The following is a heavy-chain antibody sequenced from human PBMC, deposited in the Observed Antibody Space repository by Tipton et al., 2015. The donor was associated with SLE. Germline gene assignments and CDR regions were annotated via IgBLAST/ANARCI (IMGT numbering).Heavy chain of an antibody. Sequence: SLRLSCAASGFTFSSYSMHWVRQAPGKGLEWVAVVSHDGSFTYYADSVKDRFTVSRDNSKNTLYLQMKGLRPEDTAVYYCARGGDDASGGAESHWGQGTLVTVSS. V-gene: IGHV3-30*14. CDR2: VSHDGSFT. D-gene: IGHD5-12*01. CDR3: ARGGDDASGGAESH. J-gene: IGHJ4*02. CDR1: GFTFSSYS.